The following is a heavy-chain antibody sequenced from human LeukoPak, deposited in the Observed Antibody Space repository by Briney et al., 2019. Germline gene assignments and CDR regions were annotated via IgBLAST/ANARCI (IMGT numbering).Heavy chain of an antibody. V-gene: IGHV3-23*01. J-gene: IGHJ4*02. Sequence: GGSLRLSCTASGFTFRSYAMTWVRQTPGKGLEWVSTISGSGGSTYYADSVKGRFTISRDNPKNALYLQMDSLRAEDTALYYCAKALLRGYVSGDDYWGQGTLVTVSS. CDR3: AKALLRGYVSGDDY. D-gene: IGHD5-18*01. CDR1: GFTFRSYA. CDR2: ISGSGGST.